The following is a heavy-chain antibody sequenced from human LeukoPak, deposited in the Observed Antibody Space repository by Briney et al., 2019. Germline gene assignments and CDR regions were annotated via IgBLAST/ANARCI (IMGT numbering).Heavy chain of an antibody. Sequence: PSETLSLTCAVSGGSISGSNWWSWVRQPPGKGLEWIGEIYHSGSTNYNPSLKSRVTISVDKSKNQFSLKLSSVTAADTAVYYCARGTRWNYDSSGYFYYWGQGTLVTVSS. CDR2: IYHSGST. J-gene: IGHJ4*02. CDR3: ARGTRWNYDSSGYFYY. V-gene: IGHV4-4*02. CDR1: GGSISGSNW. D-gene: IGHD3-22*01.